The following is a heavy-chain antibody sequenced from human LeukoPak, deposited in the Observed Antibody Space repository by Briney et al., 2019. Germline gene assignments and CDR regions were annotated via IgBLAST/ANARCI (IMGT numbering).Heavy chain of an antibody. CDR3: ATSTLILRLIFDY. J-gene: IGHJ4*02. Sequence: GGSLRLSCAASGFTFSSYDIHWVRQAPGKGLEWVAVISNDGSKKYYADSVKGRFTISRDNSKNTLYLQMNSLRAEDTAVYYCATSTLILRLIFDYWGQGTLVTVSS. V-gene: IGHV3-30*03. D-gene: IGHD4-17*01. CDR2: ISNDGSKK. CDR1: GFTFSSYD.